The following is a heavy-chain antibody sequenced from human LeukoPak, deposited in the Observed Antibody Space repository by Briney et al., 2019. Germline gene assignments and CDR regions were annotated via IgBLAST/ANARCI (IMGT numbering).Heavy chain of an antibody. Sequence: GGSLRLSCAASGFTFDDYAMHWVRQASGKGLEWVSGISWNSGSIGYADSVKGRFTISRDNAKNSLYLQMNSLRAEDTALYYCAKGGRTIFGVVIPLTNFDYWGQGTLVTVSS. CDR3: AKGGRTIFGVVIPLTNFDY. CDR2: ISWNSGSI. CDR1: GFTFDDYA. D-gene: IGHD3-3*01. J-gene: IGHJ4*02. V-gene: IGHV3-9*01.